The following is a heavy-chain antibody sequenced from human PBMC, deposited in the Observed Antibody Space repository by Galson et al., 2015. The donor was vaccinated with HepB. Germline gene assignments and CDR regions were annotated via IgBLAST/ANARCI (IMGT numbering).Heavy chain of an antibody. CDR2: ISGSTIYT. D-gene: IGHD4-17*01. CDR3: ARVADADYGDHTHFDY. V-gene: IGHV3-11*06. Sequence: SLRLSCAASGFIFSDYYMSWIHQAPGKGLEWISYISGSTIYTNYAGSVKGRFTISRDNAKNSLYLHLSSVTAEDTAGYYCARVADADYGDHTHFDYWGQGTLVTVSS. J-gene: IGHJ4*02. CDR1: GFIFSDYY.